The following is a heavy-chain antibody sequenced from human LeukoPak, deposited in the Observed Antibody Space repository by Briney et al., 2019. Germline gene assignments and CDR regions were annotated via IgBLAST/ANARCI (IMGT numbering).Heavy chain of an antibody. CDR3: ARKAQYNGHYPLDY. CDR1: GFTFTSYS. D-gene: IGHD1-7*01. CDR2: TSDRGDYT. J-gene: IGHJ4*02. Sequence: GGSLRLSCAAPGFTFTSYSMSWVRQAPGKGLEWVSGTSDRGDYTYYADSVKGRFTISRDSSKNTLFLQMNSLRAEDTALYFCARKAQYNGHYPLDYWGQGTLVTVSS. V-gene: IGHV3-23*01.